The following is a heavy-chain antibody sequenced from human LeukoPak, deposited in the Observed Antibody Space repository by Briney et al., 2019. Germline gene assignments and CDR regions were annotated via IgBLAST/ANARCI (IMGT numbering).Heavy chain of an antibody. CDR2: ISAYNGNT. Sequence: ASVKVSCKASGYTFTSYGISWVRQAPGQGLEWMGWISAYNGNTNYAQELQGRVTMTTDTSTSTAYMELRSLRSDDTAVYYCARDSGYSYGYLPPDYWGQGTLVTVSS. CDR1: GYTFTSYG. J-gene: IGHJ4*02. D-gene: IGHD5-18*01. CDR3: ARDSGYSYGYLPPDY. V-gene: IGHV1-18*01.